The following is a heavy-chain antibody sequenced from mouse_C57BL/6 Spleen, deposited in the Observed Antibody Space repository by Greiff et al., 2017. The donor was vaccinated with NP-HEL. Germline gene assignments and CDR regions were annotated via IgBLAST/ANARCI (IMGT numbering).Heavy chain of an antibody. CDR2: ISYDGSN. D-gene: IGHD1-1*01. CDR3: ARGDYGSGFAY. V-gene: IGHV3-6*01. Sequence: EVQLQQSGPGLVKPSQSLSLTCSVTGYSITSGYYWNWIRQFPGNKLEWMGYISYDGSNNYNPSLKNRISITRDTSKNQFFLKLNSVTTEDTATYYCARGDYGSGFAYWGQGTLVTVSA. CDR1: GYSITSGYY. J-gene: IGHJ3*01.